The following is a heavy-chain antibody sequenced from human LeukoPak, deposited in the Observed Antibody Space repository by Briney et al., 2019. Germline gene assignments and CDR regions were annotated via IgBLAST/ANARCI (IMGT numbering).Heavy chain of an antibody. D-gene: IGHD2-15*01. CDR1: GFTFSSYG. Sequence: GRSLRLSCAASGFTFSSYGMHGVRQAPGKGLEWVAVIWYDGSNKYYADSVKGRFTISRDNSKNTLYLQMNSLRAEDTAVYYCARVYCSGGSCYSGPNYYYGMDVWGQGTTVTVSS. CDR3: ARVYCSGGSCYSGPNYYYGMDV. CDR2: IWYDGSNK. V-gene: IGHV3-33*01. J-gene: IGHJ6*02.